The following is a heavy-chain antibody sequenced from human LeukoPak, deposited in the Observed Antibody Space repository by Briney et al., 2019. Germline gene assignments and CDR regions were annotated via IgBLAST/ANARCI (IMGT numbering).Heavy chain of an antibody. Sequence: PGGSLRLSCAASGFTFSSYSMNWVRQAPGKGLEWVSSISSSSSYIYYADSVKGRFTISRDNAKNSLYLQMNSLRAEDTAVYYCARDSSFFGAVIDWFDPWGQGTLVTVSS. CDR2: ISSSSSYI. CDR3: ARDSSFFGAVIDWFDP. CDR1: GFTFSSYS. V-gene: IGHV3-21*01. D-gene: IGHD3-3*01. J-gene: IGHJ5*02.